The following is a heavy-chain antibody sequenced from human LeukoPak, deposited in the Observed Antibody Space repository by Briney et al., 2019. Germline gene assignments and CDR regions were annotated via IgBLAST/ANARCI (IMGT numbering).Heavy chain of an antibody. V-gene: IGHV4-34*01. J-gene: IGHJ4*02. D-gene: IGHD6-19*01. CDR2: INHSGST. CDR3: ASTVAGTAY. CDR1: GGSFSGYY. Sequence: SETLSLTCAVYGGSFSGYYWSWIRQPPGKGLEWTGEINHSGSTNYNPSLKSRVTISVDTSKNQFSLKLSSVTAADTAVYYCASTVAGTAYWGQGTLVTVSS.